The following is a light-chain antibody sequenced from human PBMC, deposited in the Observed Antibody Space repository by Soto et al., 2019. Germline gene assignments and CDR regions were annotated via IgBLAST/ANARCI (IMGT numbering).Light chain of an antibody. CDR1: SGSVSTSNY. Sequence: QTVVTQEPSFSVSPGGTVTLTCGLTSGSVSTSNYPSWYQQTPGQTPRTLIYSTNFRSSRVPDRFSGSILGNKAALTITGAQADDESDYYCVLSLPRGVWEFGGGTKLTVL. CDR3: VLSLPRGVWE. V-gene: IGLV8-61*01. J-gene: IGLJ3*02. CDR2: STN.